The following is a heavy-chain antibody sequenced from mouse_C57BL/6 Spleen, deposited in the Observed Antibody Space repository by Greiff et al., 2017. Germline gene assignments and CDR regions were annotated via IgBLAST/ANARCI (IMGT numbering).Heavy chain of an antibody. Sequence: QVQLQQSGAELVRPGASVKLSCKASGYTFTDYYINWVKQRPGQGLEWIARIYPGSGNTYYNEKFKGKATLTAEKSSSTAYMQLSSLTSEDSAVYFCARKDYYGSNFDYWGQGTTLTVSS. V-gene: IGHV1-76*01. CDR2: IYPGSGNT. CDR1: GYTFTDYY. CDR3: ARKDYYGSNFDY. D-gene: IGHD1-1*01. J-gene: IGHJ2*01.